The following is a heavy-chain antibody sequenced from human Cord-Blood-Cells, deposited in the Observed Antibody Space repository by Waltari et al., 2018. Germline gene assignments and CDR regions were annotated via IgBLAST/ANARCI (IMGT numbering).Heavy chain of an antibody. V-gene: IGHV4-30-2*01. J-gene: IGHJ5*02. CDR3: ARGVVVAANNWFDP. Sequence: LQESGSGLGKPSQTLSLTCAVSGGAISSGGYSWSWIRQPPGKGLEWIGYIYHSGSTYYNPSLKSRVTISVDRSKNQFSLKLSSVTAADTAVYYCARGVVVAANNWFDPWGQGTMV. D-gene: IGHD2-15*01. CDR1: GGAISSGGYS. CDR2: IYHSGST.